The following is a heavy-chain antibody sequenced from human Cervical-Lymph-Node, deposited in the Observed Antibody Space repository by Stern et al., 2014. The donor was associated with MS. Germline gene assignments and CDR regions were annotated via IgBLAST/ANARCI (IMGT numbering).Heavy chain of an antibody. CDR2: ISYSGGT. Sequence: QLQLQESGPGLVKASETLSLTCTVSGGSISTYCWTWIRQPPGKGLEWIGEISYSGGTNYKPSLKSRVTLSVDTSKNQFSLKLSSVTAADTAVYYCARRDYYDTSTYYDDAFDIWGQGTMVTVSS. J-gene: IGHJ3*02. V-gene: IGHV4-59*01. CDR1: GGSISTYC. D-gene: IGHD3-22*01. CDR3: ARRDYYDTSTYYDDAFDI.